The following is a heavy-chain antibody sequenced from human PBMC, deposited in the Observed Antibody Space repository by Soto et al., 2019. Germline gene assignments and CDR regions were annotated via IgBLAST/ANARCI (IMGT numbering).Heavy chain of an antibody. Sequence: EVLVVESGGGLVQPGGSLRLSCAVSGFTFSGGYWMKWVRQAPGKGLEWVATIKEDGRETYYVDSGKGRFTISRDSAKNSLYLQMNSLGVEDTAVYYCASTRGYWGQGTLVTVSS. J-gene: IGHJ4*02. CDR2: IKEDGRET. CDR1: GFTFSGGYW. V-gene: IGHV3-7*03. D-gene: IGHD3-3*01. CDR3: ASTRGY.